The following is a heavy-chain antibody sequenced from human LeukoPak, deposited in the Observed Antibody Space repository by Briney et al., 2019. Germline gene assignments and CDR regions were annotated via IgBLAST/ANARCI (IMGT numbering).Heavy chain of an antibody. Sequence: ASVKVSCKASGYTFTSYGISWVRQAPAQGLEWMGWISAYNGNTNYAQKLQGRVTMTTDTSTSTAYMELRSLRSDDTAVYYCARDHHKALGDYYYYGMDVWGQGTTVTVSS. CDR3: ARDHHKALGDYYYYGMDV. CDR1: GYTFTSYG. V-gene: IGHV1-18*01. CDR2: ISAYNGNT. D-gene: IGHD6-6*01. J-gene: IGHJ6*02.